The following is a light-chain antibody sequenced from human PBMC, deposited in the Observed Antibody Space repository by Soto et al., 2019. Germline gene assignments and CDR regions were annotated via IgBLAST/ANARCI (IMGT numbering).Light chain of an antibody. CDR2: DAS. V-gene: IGKV3-11*01. CDR3: QQRSDWIT. CDR1: QTVSN. J-gene: IGKJ4*01. Sequence: EIVLTQSPATLSLSPGERATLSCRASQTVSNLAWYQQKPGQAPRLLIYDASNRATGIPARFSGSGSGTDFSLTISSLEPEDFAVYFYQQRSDWITFGGGTKVEI.